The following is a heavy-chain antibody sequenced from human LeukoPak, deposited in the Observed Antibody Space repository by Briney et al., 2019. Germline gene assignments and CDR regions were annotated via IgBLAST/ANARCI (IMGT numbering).Heavy chain of an antibody. D-gene: IGHD5-18*01. CDR1: GFTFSSYG. J-gene: IGHJ6*03. CDR2: IRYDGSNK. V-gene: IGHV3-30*02. CDR3: AKDFSELAMEVLGYMDV. Sequence: GGSLRLSCAASGFTFSSYGMHWVRQAPGKGLEWVAFIRYDGSNKYYADSVKGRFTISRDNSKNTLYLQMNSLRAEDTAVYYCAKDFSELAMEVLGYMDVWGKGTTVTVSS.